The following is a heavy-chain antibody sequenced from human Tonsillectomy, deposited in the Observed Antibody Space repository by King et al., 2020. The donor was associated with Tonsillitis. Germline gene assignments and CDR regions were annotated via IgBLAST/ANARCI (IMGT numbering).Heavy chain of an antibody. CDR1: GFTFSSYA. J-gene: IGHJ4*02. CDR2: ISGSGDTT. Sequence: VQLVESGGGLVQPGGSLRLSCAASGFTFSSYAMSWVRQAPGKGLEWVSTISGSGDTTYCADSVKGRFTISRDNSKNTLYLQMNSLRAEDTAVYYCAKDLPYGDYISGEDYFDYWGQGTLVTVSS. V-gene: IGHV3-23*04. CDR3: AKDLPYGDYISGEDYFDY. D-gene: IGHD4-17*01.